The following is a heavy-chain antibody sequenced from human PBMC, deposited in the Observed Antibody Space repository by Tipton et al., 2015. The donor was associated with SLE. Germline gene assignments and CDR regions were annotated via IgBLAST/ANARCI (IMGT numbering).Heavy chain of an antibody. V-gene: IGHV4-4*09. CDR2: IYTSGST. D-gene: IGHD6-19*01. CDR3: AGADSSGWYHY. J-gene: IGHJ4*02. Sequence: TLSLTCTVSGGSISSYYWSWIRQPPGKGLEWIGYIYTSGSTNYNPSLKSRVTISVDTSKNQFSLKLSSVTAADTAVYYCAGADSSGWYHYWGQGTLVTVSS. CDR1: GGSISSYY.